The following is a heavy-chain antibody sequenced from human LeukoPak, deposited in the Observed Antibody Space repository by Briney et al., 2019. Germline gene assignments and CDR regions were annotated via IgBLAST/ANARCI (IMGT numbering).Heavy chain of an antibody. CDR2: ISYDGSNK. V-gene: IGHV3-30*04. D-gene: IGHD2-15*01. CDR1: GFTFSSYA. Sequence: PGRSLRLSCAASGFTFSSYAMHWVRQAPGKGLEWVAVISYDGSNKYYADSVKGRFTISRDNSKNTLYLQMNSLRAEDTAVYYCARVPTATFYYYGMDVWGKGTTVTVSS. CDR3: ARVPTATFYYYGMDV. J-gene: IGHJ6*04.